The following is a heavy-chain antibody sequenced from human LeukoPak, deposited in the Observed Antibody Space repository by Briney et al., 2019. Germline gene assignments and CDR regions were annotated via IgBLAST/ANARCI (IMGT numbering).Heavy chain of an antibody. V-gene: IGHV4-39*07. CDR2: IYYSGST. Sequence: SETLSLTCTASGDSISSSNYYWGWIRQPPGKGLEWIGSIYYSGSTYYNPSLQSRVTISLETSKNQFSLRLTSVTAADTAIYYCARDHYGGYSLNWGQGILATVSS. CDR1: GDSISSSNYY. J-gene: IGHJ4*02. CDR3: ARDHYGGYSLN. D-gene: IGHD4-23*01.